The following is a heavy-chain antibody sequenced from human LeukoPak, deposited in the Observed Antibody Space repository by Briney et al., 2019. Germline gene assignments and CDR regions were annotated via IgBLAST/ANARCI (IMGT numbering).Heavy chain of an antibody. CDR3: ARGVYYYDSCGYYSYYFDY. V-gene: IGHV3-13*01. J-gene: IGHJ4*02. CDR2: IGTAGDT. CDR1: GFTFSSYD. D-gene: IGHD3-22*01. Sequence: GGSLRLSCAASGFTFSSYDMHWVRQATGKGLEWVSAIGTAGDTYYPGSVKGRFTIARENAKNSLYLQMNSLRAGDTALYYCARGVYYYDSCGYYSYYFDYWGQGTLVTVSS.